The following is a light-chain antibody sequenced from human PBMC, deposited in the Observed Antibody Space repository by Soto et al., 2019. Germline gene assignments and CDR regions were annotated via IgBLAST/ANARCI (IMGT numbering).Light chain of an antibody. CDR3: QQYNSYPWT. Sequence: DIQMTQSPSTLSASVGDRVPITCRASQSISSWLAWYQQKPGKAPKLLIYKASSLESGVPSRFSGSGSGTEFTLTISSLQPDDFATYYCQQYNSYPWTVGQGTKVDIK. V-gene: IGKV1-5*03. CDR1: QSISSW. J-gene: IGKJ1*01. CDR2: KAS.